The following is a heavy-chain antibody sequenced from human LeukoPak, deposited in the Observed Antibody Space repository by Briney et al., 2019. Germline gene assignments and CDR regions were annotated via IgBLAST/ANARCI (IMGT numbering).Heavy chain of an antibody. CDR1: GFTFSSYA. D-gene: IGHD3-10*01. CDR2: ISGSGGST. CDR3: AKDSQMVRGVYYFDY. V-gene: IGHV3-23*01. Sequence: PGGSLRLSCAASGFTFSSYAMSWVRQAPGKGLEWVSAISGSGGSTYYADSVKGRFTISRDNSKNTLHLQMNSLRAEDTAVYYCAKDSQMVRGVYYFDYWGRGTLVTVSS. J-gene: IGHJ4*02.